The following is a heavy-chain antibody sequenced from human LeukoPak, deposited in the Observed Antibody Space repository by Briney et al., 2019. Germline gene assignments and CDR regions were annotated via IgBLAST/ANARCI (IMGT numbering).Heavy chain of an antibody. J-gene: IGHJ5*02. Sequence: SETLSLTCTVSGGSISSYYWSWIRQPPGKGLEWSGYIYYSGSTNYNPSLKSRVTISVDTSKNQFSLKLSSVTAADTAVYYCARGSQGHYYGSGANRWFDPWGQGTLVTVSS. D-gene: IGHD3-10*01. V-gene: IGHV4-59*01. CDR2: IYYSGST. CDR3: ARGSQGHYYGSGANRWFDP. CDR1: GGSISSYY.